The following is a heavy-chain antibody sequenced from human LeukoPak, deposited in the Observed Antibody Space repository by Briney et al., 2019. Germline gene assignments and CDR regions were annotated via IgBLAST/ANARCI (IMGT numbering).Heavy chain of an antibody. CDR3: ARMYSSSWTQYAFDI. V-gene: IGHV1-8*01. CDR1: VYTFTSYD. Sequence: GASVKVSCKASVYTFTSYDINWVRQATGQGLEWMGWMNPNSGNTGYAQKFQGRVTMTRNTSISTAYMELSSLGSEDTAVYYCARMYSSSWTQYAFDIWGQGTMVTVSS. CDR2: MNPNSGNT. J-gene: IGHJ3*02. D-gene: IGHD6-13*01.